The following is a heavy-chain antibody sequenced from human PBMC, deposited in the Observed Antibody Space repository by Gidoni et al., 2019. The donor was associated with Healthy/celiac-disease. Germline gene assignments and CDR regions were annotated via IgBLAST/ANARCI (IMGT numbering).Heavy chain of an antibody. D-gene: IGHD6-13*01. Sequence: EVQLLESGGGLVQPGGSLSLSCAASGFPFSRYAMSWVRQAPGKGLEWVSAISGSGGSTYYADSVKGRFTISRDKSKNTLYLQMNSLRAEDTAVYYCAKGRGGGYSSSWYEFWGQGTLVTVSS. V-gene: IGHV3-23*01. CDR3: AKGRGGGYSSSWYEF. CDR2: ISGSGGST. J-gene: IGHJ5*01. CDR1: GFPFSRYA.